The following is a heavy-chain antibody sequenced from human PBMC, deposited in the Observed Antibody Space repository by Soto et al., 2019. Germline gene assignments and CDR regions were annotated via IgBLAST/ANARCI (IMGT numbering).Heavy chain of an antibody. CDR2: ISAHNGNT. J-gene: IGHJ4*02. Sequence: QVQLVQSGAEVKKPGASVKVSCKASGYTFTSYGISWVRQPPGQGLEWMGRISAHNGNTNYAQKVQGRVTMTTDTSTITAYMALRSLRSHDTAVYYCARQPVGGTAFFDYWGQGTLVTVSS. V-gene: IGHV1-18*01. CDR1: GYTFTSYG. D-gene: IGHD6-19*01. CDR3: ARQPVGGTAFFDY.